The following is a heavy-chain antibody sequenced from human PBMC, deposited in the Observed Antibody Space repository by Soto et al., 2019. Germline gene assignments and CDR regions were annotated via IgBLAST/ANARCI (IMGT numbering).Heavy chain of an antibody. D-gene: IGHD4-4*01. CDR3: AKDSNKYSSSLRGRYFDS. CDR1: GFTFTSYV. J-gene: IGHJ4*02. CDR2: ISGGGTNT. V-gene: IGHV3-23*01. Sequence: VQLLQSGGGLVQRGGSLRLSCAASGFTFTSYVMSWVRQAPGKGLEWVAGISGGGTNTFYADSVKGRFTISRDNARNTLILQMDRLRAEDTAIYYCAKDSNKYSSSLRGRYFDSWGQGTLVPVSS.